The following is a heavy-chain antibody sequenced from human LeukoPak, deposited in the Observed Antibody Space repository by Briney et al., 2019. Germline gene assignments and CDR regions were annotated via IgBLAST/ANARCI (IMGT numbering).Heavy chain of an antibody. CDR1: GGSISGYY. D-gene: IGHD3-22*01. Sequence: PSETLSLTCTVSGGSISGYYWSWIRQHPGKELEWIGYIYESGSTDYNPSLRSRVTISRDTSKNQVSLKLTSVTTADTAVYYCARDRYDHDSSGYYEFWGQGTLVTVSS. V-gene: IGHV4-59*01. J-gene: IGHJ4*02. CDR2: IYESGST. CDR3: ARDRYDHDSSGYYEF.